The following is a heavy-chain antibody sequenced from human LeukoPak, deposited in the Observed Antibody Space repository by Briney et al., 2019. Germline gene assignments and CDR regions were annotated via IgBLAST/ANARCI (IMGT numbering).Heavy chain of an antibody. Sequence: GGSLRLSCAASGFIFSDFYMSWIRQAPGKGLEWVSYISSSGSTIYYADSVKGRFTISRDNAKNSLYLQMNSLRAEDTAVYYCARAQLGIPRRTSDAVGVTFDIWGQGTMVTVSS. V-gene: IGHV3-11*04. CDR3: ARAQLGIPRRTSDAVGVTFDI. J-gene: IGHJ3*02. CDR2: ISSSGSTI. D-gene: IGHD2-21*01. CDR1: GFIFSDFY.